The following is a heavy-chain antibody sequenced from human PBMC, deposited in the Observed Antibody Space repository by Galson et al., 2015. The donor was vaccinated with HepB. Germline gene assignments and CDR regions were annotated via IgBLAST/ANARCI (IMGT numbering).Heavy chain of an antibody. CDR1: GFTFSGSA. D-gene: IGHD2-8*01. CDR3: TRQDGGVGGYCTKGVCPVFSNYYYYGMDV. V-gene: IGHV3-73*01. J-gene: IGHJ6*02. Sequence: SLRLSCAASGFTFSGSAMHWVRQASGKGLEWVGRIRSKANSYATAYAASVKGRFTISRDDSKNTAYLQMNSLKTEDTAVYYCTRQDGGVGGYCTKGVCPVFSNYYYYGMDVWGQGTTVTVSS. CDR2: IRSKANSYAT.